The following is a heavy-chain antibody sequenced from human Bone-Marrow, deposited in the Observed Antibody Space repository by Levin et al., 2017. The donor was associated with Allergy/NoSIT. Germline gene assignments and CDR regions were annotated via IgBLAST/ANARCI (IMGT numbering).Heavy chain of an antibody. CDR1: GLTVRRKY. V-gene: IGHV3-53*01. J-gene: IGHJ4*02. CDR2: IYSGDST. D-gene: IGHD1-26*01. CDR3: AGGDSDTYYALDN. Sequence: GGSLRLSCAASGLTVRRKYMSWVRQAPGKGLEWVSVIYSGDSTYFAASVRGRFAISRDNSNNTVFLQMNSLKVEDTAVYYCAGGDSDTYYALDNWGQGTLVTVSS.